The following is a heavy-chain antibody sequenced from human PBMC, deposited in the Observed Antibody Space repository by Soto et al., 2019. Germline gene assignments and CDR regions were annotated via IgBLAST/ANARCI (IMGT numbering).Heavy chain of an antibody. D-gene: IGHD3-22*01. Sequence: PGESLKVSCKGFDYTFAAYWISWVRQMPAKGLEWMGRIDPSDSYANYSPSFQGHVTFSADKSISTAYLQWSSLRASDTAMYYCARHKAFYYDSSGAWGQGTLVTVSS. V-gene: IGHV5-10-1*01. CDR2: IDPSDSYA. CDR3: ARHKAFYYDSSGA. CDR1: DYTFAAYW. J-gene: IGHJ5*02.